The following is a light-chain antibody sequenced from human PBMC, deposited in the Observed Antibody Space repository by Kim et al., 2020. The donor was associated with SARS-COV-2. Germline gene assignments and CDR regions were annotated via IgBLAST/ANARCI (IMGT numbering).Light chain of an antibody. Sequence: SSELTQDPAVSVALGQTVRITCQGDSLTTYSANWYQQRPGQAPILVIYDTKNRPSGTPARYSGSSSGSTASLTITGAQAEDEGYYYCNSRDNGGPYLLFGGGTQLTVL. CDR3: NSRDNGGPYLL. V-gene: IGLV3-19*01. J-gene: IGLJ3*02. CDR1: SLTTYS. CDR2: DTK.